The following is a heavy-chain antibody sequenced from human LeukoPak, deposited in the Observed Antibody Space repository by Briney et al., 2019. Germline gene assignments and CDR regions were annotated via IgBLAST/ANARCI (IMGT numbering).Heavy chain of an antibody. J-gene: IGHJ3*02. CDR2: IYYSGST. CDR3: ARHVTISGPYDASDI. V-gene: IGHV4-59*08. D-gene: IGHD5-24*01. CDR1: GGSISSYY. Sequence: MSSETLSLTCTVSGGSISSYYWSWIRQPPGKGLEWIGYIYYSGSTNYNPSLKSRVTISVDTSKNQFSLKLRSVTAADTAVYYCARHVTISGPYDASDIWGQGTMVTVSP.